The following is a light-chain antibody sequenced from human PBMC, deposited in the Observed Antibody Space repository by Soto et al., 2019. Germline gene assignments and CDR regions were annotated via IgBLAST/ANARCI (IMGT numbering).Light chain of an antibody. Sequence: DIQMTQSPSSLSASVVYRVTITCQASQDISNYLNWYQQKPGKAPKLLIYDASNLETGVPSRFSGSGSGTDFTFTISCLQPEDIAPYYCQQYDKLPLTFGGGTTVDIK. J-gene: IGKJ4*01. V-gene: IGKV1-33*01. CDR2: DAS. CDR1: QDISNY. CDR3: QQYDKLPLT.